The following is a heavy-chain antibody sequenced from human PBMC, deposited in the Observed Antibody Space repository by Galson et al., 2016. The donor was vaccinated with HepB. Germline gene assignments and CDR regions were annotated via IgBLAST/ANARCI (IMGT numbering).Heavy chain of an antibody. Sequence: SLRLSCAASGFTFSDYRMTWVRQAPGEGLEWVANIDRDGRGTYYAGSVKGRFTIFGDDGSKSLYLQVNSLRAEDTAIYYCARIVVDGGFDIWGQGTTVTVSS. CDR2: IDRDGRGT. CDR1: GFTFSDYR. V-gene: IGHV3-7*03. CDR3: ARIVVDGGFDI. J-gene: IGHJ3*02. D-gene: IGHD4-23*01.